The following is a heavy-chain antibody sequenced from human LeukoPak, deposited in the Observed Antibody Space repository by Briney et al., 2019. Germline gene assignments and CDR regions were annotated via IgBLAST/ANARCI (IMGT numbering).Heavy chain of an antibody. CDR2: VKGDGVAT. J-gene: IGHJ4*02. V-gene: IGHV3-43*02. Sequence: GGSLRLSCAASGFTFNAYAIHWVRQAPGKGLEWVSLVKGDGVATDYADSVRGRFTVSRDNSKNSLYLQMSNLRTEDTALYYCVRDTGSGWDFDYWGQGTLVTVSS. D-gene: IGHD6-19*01. CDR1: GFTFNAYA. CDR3: VRDTGSGWDFDY.